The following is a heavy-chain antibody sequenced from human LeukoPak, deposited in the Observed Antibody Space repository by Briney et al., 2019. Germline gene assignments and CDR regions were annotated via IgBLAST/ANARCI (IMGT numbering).Heavy chain of an antibody. V-gene: IGHV3-74*01. CDR1: GFTFSTYW. CDR2: INGDGSST. Sequence: GGSLRLSCAASGFTFSTYWMHWVRHAPGKGLVWVSRINGDGSSTSSADSAKGRFTISRDNAKNTVYLQINSLRAEDTAVYYCATGHSYYYISWGQGTLVTVPS. D-gene: IGHD5-18*01. CDR3: ATGHSYYYIS. J-gene: IGHJ5*02.